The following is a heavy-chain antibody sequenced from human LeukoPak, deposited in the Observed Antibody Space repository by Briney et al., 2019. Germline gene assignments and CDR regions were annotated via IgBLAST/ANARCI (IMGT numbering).Heavy chain of an antibody. D-gene: IGHD2-2*02. CDR1: GYTLTELS. CDR3: ATGYCSSTSCYIFDY. CDR2: FDPEDGET. Sequence: ASVKVSCKVSGYTLTELSMHWVRQAPGEGLEGMGGFDPEDGETIYAQKFQGRVTMTEDTSTDTAYMELSSLRSEDTAVYYCATGYCSSTSCYIFDYWGQGTLVTVSS. J-gene: IGHJ4*02. V-gene: IGHV1-24*01.